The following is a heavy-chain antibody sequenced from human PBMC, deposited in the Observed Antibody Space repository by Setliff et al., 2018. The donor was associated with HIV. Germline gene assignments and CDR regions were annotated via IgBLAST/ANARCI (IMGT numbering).Heavy chain of an antibody. CDR3: ARREHSSSSPPFDY. CDR2: IFHSGTT. V-gene: IGHV4-38-2*01. D-gene: IGHD6-6*01. J-gene: IGHJ4*02. CDR1: GYSISSGYY. Sequence: SETLSLTCAVSGYSISSGYYWGWIRQPPGKGLEWIGSIFHSGTTYYNPSLQSRVTISLHTSKNQFSLKMSSVTAADTAVYYCARREHSSSSPPFDYWGQGTLVTVSS.